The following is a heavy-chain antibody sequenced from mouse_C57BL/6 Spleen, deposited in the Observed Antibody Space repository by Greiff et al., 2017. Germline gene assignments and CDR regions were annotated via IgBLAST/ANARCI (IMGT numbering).Heavy chain of an antibody. Sequence: DVKLVESEGGLVQPGSSMKLSCTASGFTFSDYYMAWVRQVPEKGLEWVANINYDGSSTYYLDSLKSRFIISRDNAKNILYLQMSSLKSEDTATYYCAREDYDYPYWYFDVWGTGTTVTVSS. CDR3: AREDYDYPYWYFDV. V-gene: IGHV5-16*01. CDR2: INYDGSST. J-gene: IGHJ1*03. CDR1: GFTFSDYY. D-gene: IGHD2-4*01.